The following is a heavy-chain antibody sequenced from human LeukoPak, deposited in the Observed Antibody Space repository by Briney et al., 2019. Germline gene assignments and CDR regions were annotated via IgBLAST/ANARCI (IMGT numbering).Heavy chain of an antibody. D-gene: IGHD1-20*01. J-gene: IGHJ5*02. CDR3: ARDGLTGSDNWFDP. CDR2: IKQDGSEK. CDR1: GFTFSSYA. Sequence: GGSLRLSCAASGFTFSSYAMSWVRQAPGKGLEWVANIKQDGSEKYYVDSVKGRFTISRDNAKNSLYLQMNSLRAEDTAVYYCARDGLTGSDNWFDPWGQGTLVTVSS. V-gene: IGHV3-7*01.